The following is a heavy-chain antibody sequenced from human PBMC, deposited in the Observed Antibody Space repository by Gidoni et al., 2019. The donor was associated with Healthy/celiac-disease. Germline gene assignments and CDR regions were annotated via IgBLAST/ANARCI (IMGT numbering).Heavy chain of an antibody. CDR1: GGSFSGYY. CDR2: INHSGST. CDR3: VRGDYDYIWGSYRTFDY. D-gene: IGHD3-16*02. J-gene: IGHJ4*02. Sequence: QVQLQQWGAGLLKPSETLSLTCAVYGGSFSGYYWSWIRQPPGKGLEWIGEINHSGSTNYNPSLKSRVTISVDTSKNQFSLKLSSVTAADTAVYYCVRGDYDYIWGSYRTFDYWGQGTLVTVSS. V-gene: IGHV4-34*01.